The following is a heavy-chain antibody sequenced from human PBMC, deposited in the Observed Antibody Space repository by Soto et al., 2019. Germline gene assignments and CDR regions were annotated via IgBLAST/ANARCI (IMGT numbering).Heavy chain of an antibody. J-gene: IGHJ6*02. CDR3: AHRRGSSSYYYYGMDV. Sequence: QITLKESGPPLVKPTQTLTLTCTFSGFSLSTSGVGVGWIRQPPGKALEWLALIYWDDDKRYSPSLKSRLTITKDTSKNQVVLTMTNMDPVDTATYYRAHRRGSSSYYYYGMDVWGQGTTVTVSS. V-gene: IGHV2-5*02. D-gene: IGHD6-13*01. CDR1: GFSLSTSGVG. CDR2: IYWDDDK.